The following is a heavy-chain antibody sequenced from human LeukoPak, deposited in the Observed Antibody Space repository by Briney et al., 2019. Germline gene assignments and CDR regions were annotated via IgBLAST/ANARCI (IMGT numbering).Heavy chain of an antibody. V-gene: IGHV4-34*01. CDR1: GGSFSGYY. CDR2: INHSGRT. J-gene: IGHJ4*02. CDR3: ARGGLQHYYGSRSHDY. Sequence: SETLSLTCAVYGGSFSGYYWSWIRQPPGKGLEWIGEINHSGRTNYNPSLKSRVTISVDTSKNHFSLKLSSVTAADTAVYYCARGGLQHYYGSRSHDYRGQGTLVTVSS. D-gene: IGHD3-10*01.